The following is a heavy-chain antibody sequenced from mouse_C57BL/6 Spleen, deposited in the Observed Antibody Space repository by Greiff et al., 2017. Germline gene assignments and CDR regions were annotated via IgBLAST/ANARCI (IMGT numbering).Heavy chain of an antibody. CDR2: IYPRSGNT. J-gene: IGHJ2*01. D-gene: IGHD3-3*01. V-gene: IGHV1-81*01. Sequence: QVQLQQSGAELARPGASVKLSCKASGYTFTSYGISWVKQRTGQGLEWFGEIYPRSGNTYYNEKFKGKATLTADKSSSTAYMELRSLTSEDSAVYFCARSPGAGTEDWGQGTTLTVSS. CDR3: ARSPGAGTED. CDR1: GYTFTSYG.